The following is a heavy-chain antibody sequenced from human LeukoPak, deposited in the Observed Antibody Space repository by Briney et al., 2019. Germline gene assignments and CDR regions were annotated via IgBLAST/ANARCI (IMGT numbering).Heavy chain of an antibody. V-gene: IGHV4-39*07. D-gene: IGHD3-9*01. J-gene: IGHJ3*02. CDR1: GGSISSSSYY. CDR3: SRSWGAGYFDSGHAFYI. CDR2: IYYSGST. Sequence: SETLSLTCTVSGGSISSSSYYWGWIRQPPGKGLEWIGSIYYSGSTYYNPSLKSRVTISVDTSKNQFSLKLSSVTAADTAVYYCSRSWGAGYFDSGHAFYIWGQGTMVTVSS.